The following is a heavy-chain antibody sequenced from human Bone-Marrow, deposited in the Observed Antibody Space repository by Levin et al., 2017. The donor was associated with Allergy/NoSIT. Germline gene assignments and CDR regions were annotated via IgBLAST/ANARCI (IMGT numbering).Heavy chain of an antibody. CDR1: GFSFSSFG. Sequence: GGSLRLSCAASGFSFSSFGMHWVRQAPGKGLEWVATISFDGTHQSYADSVKGRFIISRDNSKKTLSLQMSSLRAEDTAVFYCAKDGNYCSAHPCKFSFDYFYYMDVWGKGTSVTVTS. D-gene: IGHD2-15*01. J-gene: IGHJ6*03. V-gene: IGHV3-30*18. CDR2: ISFDGTHQ. CDR3: AKDGNYCSAHPCKFSFDYFYYMDV.